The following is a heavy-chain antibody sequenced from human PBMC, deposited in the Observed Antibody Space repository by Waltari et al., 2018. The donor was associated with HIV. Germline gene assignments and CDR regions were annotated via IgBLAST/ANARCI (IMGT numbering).Heavy chain of an antibody. D-gene: IGHD1-7*01. CDR1: GGSFAAYY. Sequence: QVQLQQWGAGLLKPSETLSLTCAIYGGSFAAYYWAWNRQTPGKGLEWLGDINNMGTTTYNPSLKSRVTVSIDTSKNQFSLNLRSVTAADTAVYYCARTYKRITLFEIIRELSWFDPWGQGTLVTVSS. J-gene: IGHJ5*02. CDR3: ARTYKRITLFEIIRELSWFDP. V-gene: IGHV4-34*01. CDR2: INNMGTT.